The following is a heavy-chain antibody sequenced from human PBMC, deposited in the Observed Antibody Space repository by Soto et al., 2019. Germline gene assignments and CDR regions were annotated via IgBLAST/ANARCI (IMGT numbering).Heavy chain of an antibody. J-gene: IGHJ4*01. CDR1: GGSLSGYY. CDR3: ARGQEGVVATH. Sequence: QVQLQQWGAGLLKPSETLSLKCAVTGGSLSGYYWSWIRQPPGKGLEWIGEVKDGGHTNYSPSLRGRLTXSXYTSNNQFSLRLNSVTAADTGVYYCARGQEGVVATHWDHGSLVTVSS. V-gene: IGHV4-34*01. D-gene: IGHD5-12*01. CDR2: VKDGGHT.